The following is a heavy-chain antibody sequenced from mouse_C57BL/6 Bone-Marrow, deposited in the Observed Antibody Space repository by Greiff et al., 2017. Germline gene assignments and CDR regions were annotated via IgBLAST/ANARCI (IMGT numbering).Heavy chain of an antibody. V-gene: IGHV1-82*01. J-gene: IGHJ4*01. Sequence: QVQLKQSGPELVKPGASVKISCKASGYAFSSSWMNWVKQRPGKGLEWIGRIYPGDGDTNYNGKFKGKATLTADKSSSTAYMQLSSLTSEDSAVYFCARSGRTTVVANYAMDYWGQGTSVTVSS. CDR1: GYAFSSSW. CDR2: IYPGDGDT. CDR3: ARSGRTTVVANYAMDY. D-gene: IGHD1-1*01.